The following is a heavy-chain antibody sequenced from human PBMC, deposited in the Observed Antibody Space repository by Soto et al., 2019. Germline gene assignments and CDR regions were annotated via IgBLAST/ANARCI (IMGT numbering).Heavy chain of an antibody. D-gene: IGHD4-17*01. CDR2: ISSSSSYI. CDR3: AILSYGDYDDAFDI. CDR1: GFTFSSYS. J-gene: IGHJ3*02. V-gene: IGHV3-21*01. Sequence: EVQLVESGGGLVKPGGSLRLSCAASGFTFSSYSMNWVRQAPGKGLEWVSSISSSSSYIYYADSVKGRFTISRDNAENSLYLQMNSLRAEDTAVYYCAILSYGDYDDAFDIWGQGTMVTVSS.